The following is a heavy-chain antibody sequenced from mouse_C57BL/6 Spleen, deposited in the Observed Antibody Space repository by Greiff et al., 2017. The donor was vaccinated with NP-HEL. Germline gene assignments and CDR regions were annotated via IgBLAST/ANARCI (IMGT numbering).Heavy chain of an antibody. V-gene: IGHV1-42*01. J-gene: IGHJ2*01. D-gene: IGHD2-2*01. CDR2: INPSTGGT. CDR1: GYSFTGYY. CDR3: ARSGLRQNFDY. Sequence: EVQVVESGPELVKPGASVKISCKASGYSFTGYYMNWVKQSPEKSLEWIGEINPSTGGTTYNQKFKAKATLTVDKSSSTAYMQLKSLTSEDSAVYYCARSGLRQNFDYWGQGTTLTVSS.